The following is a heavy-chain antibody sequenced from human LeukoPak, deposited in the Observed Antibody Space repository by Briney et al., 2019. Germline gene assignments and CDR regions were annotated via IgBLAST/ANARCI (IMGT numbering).Heavy chain of an antibody. CDR1: SGSISSYY. J-gene: IGHJ4*02. Sequence: SETLSLTCTVSSGSISSYYWSWIRQPPGKGLEWIGYIFYSGSTNYNPSLKSRVTISVDTSKNQFSLKLSSVTAADTAVYYCARHLPGAAPFDYWGQGTLVTVSS. CDR3: ARHLPGAAPFDY. V-gene: IGHV4-59*08. CDR2: IFYSGST. D-gene: IGHD1-14*01.